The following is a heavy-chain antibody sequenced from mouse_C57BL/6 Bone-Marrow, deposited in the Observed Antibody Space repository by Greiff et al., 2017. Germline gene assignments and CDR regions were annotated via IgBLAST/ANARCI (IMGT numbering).Heavy chain of an antibody. Sequence: EVLLVESGGGLVKPGGSLKLSCAASGFTFSDYGMHWVRQAPEKGLEWVAYISSGSSTIYYADTVKGRCTISSDKAKNTLFLQMTSLRSEDTAMYYCASSYSVNALDYWGQGTSVTVSS. CDR1: GFTFSDYG. J-gene: IGHJ4*01. V-gene: IGHV5-17*01. CDR2: ISSGSSTI. CDR3: ASSYSVNALDY. D-gene: IGHD2-12*01.